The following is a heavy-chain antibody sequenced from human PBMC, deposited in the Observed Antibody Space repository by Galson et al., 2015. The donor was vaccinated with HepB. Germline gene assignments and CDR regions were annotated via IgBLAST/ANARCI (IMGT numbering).Heavy chain of an antibody. CDR1: GFTFSSYG. V-gene: IGHV3-30*18. CDR3: AKDKYSARGSLGFYVFDY. J-gene: IGHJ4*02. Sequence: SLRLSCAASGFTFSSYGMHWVRQAPGKGLEWVAVISYDGSNKYYADSVKGRFTISRDNSKNTLYLQMNSLRAEDTAVYYCAKDKYSARGSLGFYVFDYWGQGTLVTVSS. CDR2: ISYDGSNK. D-gene: IGHD1-26*01.